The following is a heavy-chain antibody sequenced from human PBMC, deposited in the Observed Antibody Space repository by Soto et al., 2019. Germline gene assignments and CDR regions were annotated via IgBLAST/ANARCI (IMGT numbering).Heavy chain of an antibody. CDR3: ARYHGFWLRNHWYFDL. D-gene: IGHD5-12*01. CDR1: GGTFSSYA. CDR2: IIPIFGTA. Sequence: QVQLVQSGAEVKKPGSSVKVSCKASGGTFSSYAISWVRQAPGQGLEWMGGIIPIFGTANYAQKFQGRVTITPDESRSTAYMELSSLRSEDTAVYYCARYHGFWLRNHWYFDLWGRGTLVTVSS. J-gene: IGHJ2*01. V-gene: IGHV1-69*05.